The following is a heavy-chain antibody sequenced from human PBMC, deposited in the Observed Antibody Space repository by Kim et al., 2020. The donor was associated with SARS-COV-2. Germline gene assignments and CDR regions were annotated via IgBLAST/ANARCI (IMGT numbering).Heavy chain of an antibody. V-gene: IGHV1-3*01. J-gene: IGHJ4*02. CDR3: ARVVAAAGWIDY. Sequence: KYSQTFQGRVTITRDTSASTAYMGLSSLRSEDTAVYYCARVVAAAGWIDYWGQGTLVTVSS. D-gene: IGHD6-13*01.